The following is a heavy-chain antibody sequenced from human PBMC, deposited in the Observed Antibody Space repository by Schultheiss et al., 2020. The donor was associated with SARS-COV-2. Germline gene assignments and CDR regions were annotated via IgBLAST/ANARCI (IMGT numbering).Heavy chain of an antibody. CDR2: IYYSGST. CDR1: GGSISSYY. CDR3: ARVNKLVGFDY. Sequence: SQTLSLTCTVSGGSISSYYWSWIRQPPGKGLEWIGYIYYSGSTYYNPSLKSRVTISVDRSKNQFSLKLSSVTAADTAVYYCARVNKLVGFDYWGQGTLVTRLL. J-gene: IGHJ4*02. V-gene: IGHV4-59*08. D-gene: IGHD6-6*01.